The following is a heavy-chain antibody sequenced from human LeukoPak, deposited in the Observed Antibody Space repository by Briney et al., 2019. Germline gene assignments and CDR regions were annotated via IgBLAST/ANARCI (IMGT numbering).Heavy chain of an antibody. CDR3: ARGGGLTADY. D-gene: IGHD1-20*01. CDR2: IHHSGST. V-gene: IGHV4-30-2*01. CDR1: GDSFSSTTYY. J-gene: IGHJ4*02. Sequence: SETLSLTCSVSGDSFSSTTYYWNWIRQPPGKGLEWIGYIHHSGSTNYNPSLKSRVTISVDTSKNQFSLNLNSVTAADTAVYYCARGGGLTADYWGQGTLVTVSS.